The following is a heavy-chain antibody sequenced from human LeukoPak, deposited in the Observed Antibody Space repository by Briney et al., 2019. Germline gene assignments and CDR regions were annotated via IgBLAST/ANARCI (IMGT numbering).Heavy chain of an antibody. V-gene: IGHV4-4*07. CDR2: IYTSGST. D-gene: IGHD3-10*01. CDR1: GGSISSYY. Sequence: SETLSLTCTVSGGSISSYYWSWIRQPAGKGMEWIGRIYTSGSTNYNPSLKSRVPMSVDTSKNQFSLKLSSVTAADTAVYYCAREASMVRGVTYYYFDYWGQGTLVTVSS. CDR3: AREASMVRGVTYYYFDY. J-gene: IGHJ4*02.